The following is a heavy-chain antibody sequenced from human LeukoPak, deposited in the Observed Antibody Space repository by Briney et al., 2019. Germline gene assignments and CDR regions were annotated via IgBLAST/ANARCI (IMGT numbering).Heavy chain of an antibody. D-gene: IGHD2-2*01. Sequence: GGSLRLSCAASGFTFSSYGMHWVRQAPGKGLEWVAFIRFDGSNKYFADSVKGRFTISRDNSKNTLYLQMNSLRAEDTAVYYCAKDVCSSTSCELDYWGQGTLVTVSS. V-gene: IGHV3-30*02. CDR1: GFTFSSYG. J-gene: IGHJ4*02. CDR3: AKDVCSSTSCELDY. CDR2: IRFDGSNK.